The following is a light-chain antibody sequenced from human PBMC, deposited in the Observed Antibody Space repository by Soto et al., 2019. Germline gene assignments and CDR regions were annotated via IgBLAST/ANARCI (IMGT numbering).Light chain of an antibody. CDR3: QQYGSSPPIT. Sequence: EIVLTQSPATLSLSPGERATLSCRASQSLGSYLAWYQQKPGQAPRLLIYGASSRAPGIPDRFSGSGSGTDFTLTISRLEPEDFAVYYCQQYGSSPPITFGQGTRLEIK. V-gene: IGKV3-20*01. J-gene: IGKJ5*01. CDR1: QSLGSY. CDR2: GAS.